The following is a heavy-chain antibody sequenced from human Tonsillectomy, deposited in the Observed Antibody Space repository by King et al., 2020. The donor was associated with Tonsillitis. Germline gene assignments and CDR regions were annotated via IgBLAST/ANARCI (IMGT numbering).Heavy chain of an antibody. D-gene: IGHD3-9*01. CDR2: MFYSGSA. CDR1: GGSISSGTYS. V-gene: IGHV4-30-2*01. Sequence: QLQESGSRLAMPSQTLSLTCTVSGGSISSGTYSWSWIRQPPGKGLEWIGYMFYSGSAYYNPSFKSRVTLSVDRSKNQFSLKLKSVTAADTAMYYCARAANDFDWLLNPWFDPWGQGTLVTVSS. J-gene: IGHJ5*01. CDR3: ARAANDFDWLLNPWFDP.